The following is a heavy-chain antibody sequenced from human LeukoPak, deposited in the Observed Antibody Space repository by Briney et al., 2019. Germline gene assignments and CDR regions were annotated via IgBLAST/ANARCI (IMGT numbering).Heavy chain of an antibody. CDR1: GFTFSSYA. CDR2: ISGSGGST. V-gene: IGHV3-23*01. J-gene: IGHJ4*02. D-gene: IGHD6-19*01. CDR3: ARGTGYSSGWYDY. Sequence: AGGSLRLSCAASGFTFSSYAMSWVRQAPGKGLEWVSAISGSGGSTYYADSVKGRFTISRDNAKNSLYLQMNSLRAEDTAVYYCARGTGYSSGWYDYWGQGTLVTVSS.